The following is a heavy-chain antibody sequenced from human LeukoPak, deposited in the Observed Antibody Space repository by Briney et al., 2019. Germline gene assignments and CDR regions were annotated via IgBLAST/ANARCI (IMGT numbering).Heavy chain of an antibody. V-gene: IGHV3-11*04. CDR3: ARERRGFVPPYYYYYMDV. J-gene: IGHJ6*03. CDR2: ISSSGSTI. CDR1: GFTFSDYY. Sequence: GGSLRLSCAASGFTFSDYYMSWIRQAPGKGLEWVSYISSSGSTIYYADSVKGRFTISRDNAKNSLYLQMNSLRAEDTAVYYCARERRGFVPPYYYYYMDVWGKGTTVTVSS. D-gene: IGHD3-10*01.